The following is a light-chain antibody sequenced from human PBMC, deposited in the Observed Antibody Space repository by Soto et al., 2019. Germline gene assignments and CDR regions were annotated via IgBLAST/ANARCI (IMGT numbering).Light chain of an antibody. Sequence: ESVLTQSPATLSLSPGERTTLSCRASQSVGSSLAWYQQKPGQPPSLLIYDSSNRATGIPARFSGSGSGTDFTLTISRLEPEDFAVYYCQQYGSSPRTFGQGTKVDTK. J-gene: IGKJ1*01. CDR2: DSS. CDR3: QQYGSSPRT. CDR1: QSVGSS. V-gene: IGKV3-20*01.